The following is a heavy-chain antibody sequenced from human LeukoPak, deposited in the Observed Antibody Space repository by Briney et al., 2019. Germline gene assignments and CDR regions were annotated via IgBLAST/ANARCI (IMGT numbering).Heavy chain of an antibody. CDR2: ISFDGSNK. V-gene: IGHV3-30*18. Sequence: GRSLRLSCAASGFTFSSYGMYWVRQAPGKGLEWVAVISFDGSNKYYADSVRGRFTVSRDNSKDTLYLQMNSLRAEDTAVYYCAKDEIGAAAGLLDYWGQGILVTVSS. CDR3: AKDEIGAAAGLLDY. D-gene: IGHD6-13*01. CDR1: GFTFSSYG. J-gene: IGHJ4*02.